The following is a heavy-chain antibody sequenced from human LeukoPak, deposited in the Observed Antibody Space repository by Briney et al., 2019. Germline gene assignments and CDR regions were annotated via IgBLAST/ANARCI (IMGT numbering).Heavy chain of an antibody. CDR1: GFTFSSYA. Sequence: GGSLRLSCGASGFTFSSYAMHWVRQAPGKGLEWVAVISYDGSNKYYADSVKGRFTISRDNSKNTLYLQMNSLRAEDTAVYYCARDVYSSGWYYFDYWGQGTLVTVSS. CDR2: ISYDGSNK. D-gene: IGHD6-19*01. J-gene: IGHJ4*02. V-gene: IGHV3-30*01. CDR3: ARDVYSSGWYYFDY.